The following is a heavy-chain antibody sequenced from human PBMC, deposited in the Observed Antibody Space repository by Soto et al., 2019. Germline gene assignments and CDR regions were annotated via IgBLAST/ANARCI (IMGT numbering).Heavy chain of an antibody. CDR2: IYDSGST. Sequence: SETLSLTCAVSGDSISRGGYSWTWIRQPPGKALEWIGNIYDSGSTSYNPSLKSRVTISVDTSKNQFSLRLTSVTAADKAVYFCARGSSSYYDYGMDVWGKGTTFTVSS. J-gene: IGHJ6*04. V-gene: IGHV4-30-2*01. CDR1: GDSISRGGYS. D-gene: IGHD6-6*01. CDR3: ARGSSSYYDYGMDV.